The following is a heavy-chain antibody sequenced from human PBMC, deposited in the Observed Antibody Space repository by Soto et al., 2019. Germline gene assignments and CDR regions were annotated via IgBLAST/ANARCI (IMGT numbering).Heavy chain of an antibody. D-gene: IGHD2-15*01. V-gene: IGHV3-23*01. Sequence: GGSLRLSCAASGFTFSSYAMSWVRQAPGKGLEWVSAISGSGGSTYYADSVKGRFTISRDNSKNTLYLQMNSLRAEDTAVYYCAKDWRGIVVVVAAKVAFDIWGQGTMVTVS. CDR2: ISGSGGST. CDR3: AKDWRGIVVVVAAKVAFDI. J-gene: IGHJ3*02. CDR1: GFTFSSYA.